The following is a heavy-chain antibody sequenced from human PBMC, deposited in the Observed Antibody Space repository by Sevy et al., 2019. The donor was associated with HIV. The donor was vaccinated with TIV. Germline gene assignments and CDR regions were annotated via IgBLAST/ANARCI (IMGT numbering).Heavy chain of an antibody. CDR1: DDSISSSNYF. CDR3: ARHGSWSFYFDY. Sequence: SETLSLTCSVSDDSISSSNYFWGWIRQPPGKGLEWIGSIYYTATTYYNPSLKSRFTLSVDTSKKQFSLKLSSVTAADTAVYYCARHGSWSFYFDYWGQGILVTLSS. J-gene: IGHJ4*02. CDR2: IYYTATT. D-gene: IGHD6-13*01. V-gene: IGHV4-39*01.